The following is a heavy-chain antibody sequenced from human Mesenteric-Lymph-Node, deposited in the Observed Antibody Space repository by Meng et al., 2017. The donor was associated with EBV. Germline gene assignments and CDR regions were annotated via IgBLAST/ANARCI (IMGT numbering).Heavy chain of an antibody. D-gene: IGHD3-9*01. CDR3: AKRYAQFDS. CDR2: LSRSGSST. CDR1: GLIFNNYA. J-gene: IGHJ4*02. Sequence: SGGVFVEPGGSLRLSCASSGLIFNNYAMSWVRQAPGKGLEWVSGLSRSGSSTYYADSVRGRFTISRDNSKSTLFLQMNSLRVEDTAIYYCAKRYAQFDSWGQGTLVTVSS. V-gene: IGHV3-23*01.